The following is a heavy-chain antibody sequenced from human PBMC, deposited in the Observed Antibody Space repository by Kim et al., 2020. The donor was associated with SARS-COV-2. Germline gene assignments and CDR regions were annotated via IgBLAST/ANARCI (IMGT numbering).Heavy chain of an antibody. D-gene: IGHD2-15*01. CDR3: ARVMVSTVYSPFDL. Sequence: SETLSLTCSVSDASISGYYWSWIRQPAGKRLEWIGRLYTSGTTNYNPSLRGRVTMSVDTSRNHFSLKLTSVTAADTAVYYCARVMVSTVYSPFDLWGRG. CDR1: DASISGYY. J-gene: IGHJ2*01. V-gene: IGHV4-4*07. CDR2: LYTSGTT.